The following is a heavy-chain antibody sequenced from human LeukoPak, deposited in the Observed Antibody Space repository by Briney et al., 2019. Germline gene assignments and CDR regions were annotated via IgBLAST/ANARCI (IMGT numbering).Heavy chain of an antibody. CDR3: VKEMGDSGWYAVGY. V-gene: IGHV3-64D*06. D-gene: IGHD6-19*01. CDR1: GFTFSDYY. J-gene: IGHJ4*02. Sequence: GGSLRLSCAASGFTFSDYYMSWVRQAPGKRLEFVSAISSNGDSTYYADSVKGRFTISRDNSNHTLYLQMSSLRAEDTAVYYCVKEMGDSGWYAVGYWGQGTLVTVSS. CDR2: ISSNGDST.